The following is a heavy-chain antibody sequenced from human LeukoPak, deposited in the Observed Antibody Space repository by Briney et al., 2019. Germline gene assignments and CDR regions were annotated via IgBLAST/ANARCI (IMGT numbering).Heavy chain of an antibody. V-gene: IGHV4-61*02. Sequence: SETLSLTCTVSGVSVSSGSYFWSWIRQPAGQGLQWIGRIHTSGSTEYNPSLKSRVTISVDTSKNQLSLKLSSVTAADTAVYYCSSGNNYVDFDYGGKGTLVTVSS. CDR3: SSGNNYVDFDY. CDR2: IHTSGST. J-gene: IGHJ4*02. D-gene: IGHD4-11*01. CDR1: GVSVSSGSYF.